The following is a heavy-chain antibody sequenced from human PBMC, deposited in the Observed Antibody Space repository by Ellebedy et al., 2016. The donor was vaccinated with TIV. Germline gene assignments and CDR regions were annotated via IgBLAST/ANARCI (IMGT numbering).Heavy chain of an antibody. Sequence: AASVKVSCKASGYTFTSYAMHWVRQAPGQGLEWMGIIDPRGGRIDYAQKFKDRVIMSRDKSTNTVYMELSSLRSEDTAIYYCARADEGDPLDYWGQGTLVTVSS. V-gene: IGHV1-46*01. CDR2: IDPRGGRI. CDR3: ARADEGDPLDY. D-gene: IGHD3-10*01. CDR1: GYTFTSYA. J-gene: IGHJ4*02.